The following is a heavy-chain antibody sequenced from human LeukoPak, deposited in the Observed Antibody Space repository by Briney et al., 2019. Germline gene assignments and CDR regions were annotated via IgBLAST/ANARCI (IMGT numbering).Heavy chain of an antibody. J-gene: IGHJ4*02. CDR2: INAGSGNT. CDR1: GYTFTSYA. CDR3: ARSTSTYYFDY. V-gene: IGHV1-3*01. Sequence: ASVKVSCKASGYTFTSYAMHWVRQAPGQRLEWMGWINAGSGNTKYSQKFQGRVTITRDTSASTAYMELSSLRSEDTAVYYCARSTSTYYFDYWGQGTLVTVSS. D-gene: IGHD2/OR15-2a*01.